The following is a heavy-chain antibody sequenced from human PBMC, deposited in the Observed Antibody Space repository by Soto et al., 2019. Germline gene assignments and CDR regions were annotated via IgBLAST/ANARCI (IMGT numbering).Heavy chain of an antibody. CDR2: IYHTGST. CDR3: ARDGTAFSGSYYLY. Sequence: SLTCAVAGYSITSGYYWGWILQPPGRGLEWVGGIYHTGSTYYNPSLKSRVSISVDKSKNQFSLKLSSVTAAETAVYYCARDGTAFSGSYYLYWGQGTLVTVSS. D-gene: IGHD1-26*01. V-gene: IGHV4-38-2*02. J-gene: IGHJ4*02. CDR1: GYSITSGYY.